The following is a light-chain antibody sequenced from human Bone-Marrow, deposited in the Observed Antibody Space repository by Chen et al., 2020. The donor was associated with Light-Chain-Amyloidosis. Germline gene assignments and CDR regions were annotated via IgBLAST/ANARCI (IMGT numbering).Light chain of an antibody. CDR2: EDD. CDR1: SGSIATNY. Sequence: NFMLTQPHSVSESPGKTVIISCTRSSGSIATNYVQWYQQRPGSPPTSVIYEDDQRPSGFPDRFSGSINRSSNSASLTISGLKTEDEADYYCQSYQGSSQGVFGGGTKLTVL. J-gene: IGLJ3*02. CDR3: QSYQGSSQGV. V-gene: IGLV6-57*01.